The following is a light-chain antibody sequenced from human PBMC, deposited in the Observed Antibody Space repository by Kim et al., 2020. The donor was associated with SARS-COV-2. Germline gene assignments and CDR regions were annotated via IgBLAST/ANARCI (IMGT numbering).Light chain of an antibody. J-gene: IGLJ3*02. V-gene: IGLV2-14*04. CDR3: SSYTSSSTWV. CDR2: DVG. Sequence: GQSITISCTRTSSAVGDYNYVSWYQQHPSKAPKLMIYDVGKRPSGVSNRFAGSKSGNTASLTISGLQAEDEADYYCSSYTSSSTWVFGGGTKLTVL. CDR1: SSAVGDYNY.